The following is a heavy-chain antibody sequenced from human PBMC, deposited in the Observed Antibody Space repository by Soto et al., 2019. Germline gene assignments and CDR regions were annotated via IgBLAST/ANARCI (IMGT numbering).Heavy chain of an antibody. V-gene: IGHV3-23*01. Sequence: PGGSLRLSCAASGFTFSSYAMTWVRQAPGKGLKWVSTISTSGASTYYADSVKGRFTISRDNSKNTLYLQMSSLRAEDTAVYYCAKHWKGEYSGPGGFDSWGQGTLVTVSS. CDR3: AKHWKGEYSGPGGFDS. CDR2: ISTSGAST. D-gene: IGHD5-12*01. CDR1: GFTFSSYA. J-gene: IGHJ4*02.